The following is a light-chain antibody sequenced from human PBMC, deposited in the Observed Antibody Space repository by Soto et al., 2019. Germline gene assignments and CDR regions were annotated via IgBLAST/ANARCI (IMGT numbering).Light chain of an antibody. Sequence: DIQMTQSPSSLSASVGDRVTITCRASQSISSYLNWYQQKPGKAPKLLIYAASSLEIGVPSRFSGSGSGTDFTLTISSLQPEDFATYSCQQSYSLPFTFGPGTKVD. J-gene: IGKJ3*01. CDR3: QQSYSLPFT. V-gene: IGKV1-39*01. CDR2: AAS. CDR1: QSISSY.